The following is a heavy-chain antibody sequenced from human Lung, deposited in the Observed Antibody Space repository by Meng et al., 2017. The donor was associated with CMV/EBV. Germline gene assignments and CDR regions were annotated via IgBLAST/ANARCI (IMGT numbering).Heavy chain of an antibody. CDR2: IHHSGST. Sequence: GSLRLXXTVSGYSISSGYYWGWIRQSPEKEVEWIGSIHHSGSTYYNPSLKSRVTISMDAPNDQFSLNLNSVTAADTAVYYCARVHRILNWFAPWGRGIRVTVAS. V-gene: IGHV4-38-2*02. CDR3: ARVHRILNWFAP. CDR1: GYSISSGYY. D-gene: IGHD2/OR15-2a*01. J-gene: IGHJ5*02.